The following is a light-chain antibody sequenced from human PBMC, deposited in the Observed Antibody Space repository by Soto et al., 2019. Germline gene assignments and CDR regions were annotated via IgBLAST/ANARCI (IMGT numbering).Light chain of an antibody. CDR3: QQRSNWSWT. J-gene: IGKJ1*01. V-gene: IGKV3-11*01. CDR1: QSVSTNY. CDR2: GAF. Sequence: EIVLTQSPGTLSLSPGERATLSCRASQSVSTNYLAWYQQKPGQAPWLLIYGAFNRATGIPARFSGSGSGTDFTLTISSLEPEDFAVYYCQQRSNWSWTFGQGTKVDIK.